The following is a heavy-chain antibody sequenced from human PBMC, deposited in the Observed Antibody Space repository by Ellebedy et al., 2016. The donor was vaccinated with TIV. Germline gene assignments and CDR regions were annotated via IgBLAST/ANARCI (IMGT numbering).Heavy chain of an antibody. J-gene: IGHJ4*02. CDR3: ARGDDCGGDCYAFDY. Sequence: SETLSLTCTVSGASIKTYYCSWIRQVPGKGLEWIGYGYSTGSTNYNPSVSSRVTISVDASKNQFSLKLTSVTAADTAVYYCARGDDCGGDCYAFDYWGQGTLVTVSS. D-gene: IGHD2-21*02. V-gene: IGHV4-59*13. CDR2: GYSTGST. CDR1: GASIKTYY.